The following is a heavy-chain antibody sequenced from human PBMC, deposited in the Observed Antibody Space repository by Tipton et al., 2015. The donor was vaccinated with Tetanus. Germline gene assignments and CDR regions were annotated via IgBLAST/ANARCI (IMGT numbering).Heavy chain of an antibody. CDR2: IGGSGGAS. J-gene: IGHJ4*02. CDR3: AKGRAAATYFFDY. D-gene: IGHD6-25*01. Sequence: SLRLSCAASGFMFSSYTMSWVRQAPGKGLECVSAIGGSGGASYYADSVKGRFTISRDNSKSTLYLQVHSLRVEDTAIYFCAKGRAAATYFFDYRGQGTPVTVSS. CDR1: GFMFSSYT. V-gene: IGHV3-23*01.